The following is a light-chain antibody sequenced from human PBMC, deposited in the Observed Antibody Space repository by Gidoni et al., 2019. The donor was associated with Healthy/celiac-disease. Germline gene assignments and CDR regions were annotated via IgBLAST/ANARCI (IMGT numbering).Light chain of an antibody. CDR3: QQSYSTPLT. CDR1: QSIRSY. Sequence: DVQLAHSPSSLSASVGGRVTIPCLASQSIRSYLNWYQQKPGKAPKLMIYAASSLQSGVPSRFSGSGPGTDVTLTMSSLQTEDFATYYCQQSYSTPLTFGGATKAEIK. V-gene: IGKV1-39*01. J-gene: IGKJ4*01. CDR2: AAS.